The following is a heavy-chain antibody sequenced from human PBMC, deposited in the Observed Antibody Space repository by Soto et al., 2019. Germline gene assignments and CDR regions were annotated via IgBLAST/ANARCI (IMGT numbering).Heavy chain of an antibody. CDR2: ISAYNGNT. V-gene: IGHV1-18*01. CDR1: GYTFTSYG. Sequence: QVQLVQSGAEVKKPGASVKVSCKASGYTFTSYGISWVRQAPGQGLEWMGWISAYNGNTNYAQKLQGRVTMTTDTXTSXAYMELRSLRSDDTAVYYCARVTYYDSSGSYYFDYWGQGTLVTVSS. J-gene: IGHJ4*02. D-gene: IGHD3-22*01. CDR3: ARVTYYDSSGSYYFDY.